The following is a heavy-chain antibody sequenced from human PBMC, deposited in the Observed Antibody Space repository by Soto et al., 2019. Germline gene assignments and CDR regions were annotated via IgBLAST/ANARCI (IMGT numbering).Heavy chain of an antibody. J-gene: IGHJ3*02. CDR2: ISSGGSDK. CDR1: GFTFSDYY. Sequence: GGSLRLSCAASGFTFSDYYMSWIRQAPGKGLEWVSHISSGGSDKYHADSVKGRFTISRDNAKKSLYLQMNSLRAEDTAVYYCARDLGGYCSSTSCLDAFDIWGQGTMVTVSS. D-gene: IGHD2-2*01. V-gene: IGHV3-11*01. CDR3: ARDLGGYCSSTSCLDAFDI.